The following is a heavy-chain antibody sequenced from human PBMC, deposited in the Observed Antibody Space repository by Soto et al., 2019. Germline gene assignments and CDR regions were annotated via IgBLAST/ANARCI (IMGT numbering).Heavy chain of an antibody. D-gene: IGHD1-26*01. Sequence: QMQLVQSGPEVKRPGTSVKVSCKASGFTFSSSAMQWVRQARGQRLEWIGWIVIGTGNTNYAQKFQERVPITRDMTTTTAYLERSSLRSEDTAVYYCAAGLAQYSVGTTSPSASWGQGTLVTVSS. CDR2: IVIGTGNT. J-gene: IGHJ5*02. V-gene: IGHV1-58*02. CDR1: GFTFSSSA. CDR3: AAGLAQYSVGTTSPSAS.